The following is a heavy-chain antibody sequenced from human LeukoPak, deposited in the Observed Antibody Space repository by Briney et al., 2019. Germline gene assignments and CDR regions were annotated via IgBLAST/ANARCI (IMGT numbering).Heavy chain of an antibody. CDR3: AKGPFTFGGVIVPVDY. CDR1: GFRFTGYS. Sequence: PGGSLRLSCAASGFRFTGYSMSWVRQAPGKGLEWVAGLGRSGEYTYYADSVKGRFTISRDNSKDTVSLQMNSLRAEDTAVYYCAKGPFTFGGVIVPVDYWGQGTLVTVSS. V-gene: IGHV3-23*01. D-gene: IGHD3-16*02. CDR2: LGRSGEYT. J-gene: IGHJ4*02.